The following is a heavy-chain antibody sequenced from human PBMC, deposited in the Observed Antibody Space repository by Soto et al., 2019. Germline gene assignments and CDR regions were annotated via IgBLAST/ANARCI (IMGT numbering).Heavy chain of an antibody. CDR3: ARLHCYSPNCVPLDP. D-gene: IGHD2-2*01. Sequence: QLQLQESGPGLVKPSETLSLTCTVSGGSIRDDTYYWGWIRQPPGKGLEWIGSIYYSGTSSYNPSLKCRVAMSVDTSKKQLSLRLSSVTAADTAAYYCARLHCYSPNCVPLDPWGQGTLVIVSS. V-gene: IGHV4-39*01. J-gene: IGHJ5*02. CDR1: GGSIRDDTYY. CDR2: IYYSGTS.